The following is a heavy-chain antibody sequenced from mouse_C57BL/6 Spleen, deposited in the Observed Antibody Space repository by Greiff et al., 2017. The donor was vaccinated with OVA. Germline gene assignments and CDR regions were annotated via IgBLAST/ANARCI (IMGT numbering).Heavy chain of an antibody. CDR2: IDPSDSET. V-gene: IGHV1-52*01. J-gene: IGHJ4*01. CDR1: GYTFTSYW. Sequence: VQLQQSGAELVRPGSSVKLSCKASGYTFTSYWMHWVKQRPIQGLEWIGNIDPSDSETHYNQKFKDKATLTVDKSSSTAYMQLSSLTSEDSAVYYCARRRLGGAMDYWGQGTSVTVSS. CDR3: ARRRLGGAMDY. D-gene: IGHD4-1*01.